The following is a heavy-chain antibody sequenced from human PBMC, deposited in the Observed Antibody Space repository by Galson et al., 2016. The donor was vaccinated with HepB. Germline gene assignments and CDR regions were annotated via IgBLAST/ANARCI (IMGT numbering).Heavy chain of an antibody. CDR2: ITPSGGT. Sequence: ETLSLTCAVSGDSISSTYWRSWVRQPPGKGLEWIGEITPSGGTNYNPSLRSRVPISEDRSKNQFSLRLGSVTAADTAVYYCAAHPVDFSYWGQGMLVTVSS. D-gene: IGHD3/OR15-3a*01. CDR3: AAHPVDFSY. V-gene: IGHV4-4*02. J-gene: IGHJ4*02. CDR1: GDSISSTYW.